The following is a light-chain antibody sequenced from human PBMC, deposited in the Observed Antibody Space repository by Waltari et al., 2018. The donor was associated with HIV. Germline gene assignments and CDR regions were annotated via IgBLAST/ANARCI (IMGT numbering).Light chain of an antibody. V-gene: IGLV2-23*01. CDR3: WSYAGSTPYVL. Sequence: QSALTQPASVSGSPGQSITISCTGTSSDLGSHNLVSWYQQHPGKAPSLIIYEGTKRPSGISNRFSGSKSGNTASLTISGLQADDEADYFCWSYAGSTPYVLLGGGTKLTVL. J-gene: IGLJ2*01. CDR2: EGT. CDR1: SSDLGSHNL.